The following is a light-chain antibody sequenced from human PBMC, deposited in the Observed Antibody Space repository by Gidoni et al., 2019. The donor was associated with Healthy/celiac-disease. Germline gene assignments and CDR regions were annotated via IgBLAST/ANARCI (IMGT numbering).Light chain of an antibody. CDR2: EVS. J-gene: IGLJ2*01. Sequence: QSALPQPRSVSGSPGQSVTISCTGTSSDVGGYNYVSWYQQHPGKAPKLMIYEVSKRPSGVPDRFSGSKSGNTASLTISGLQAEDEADYYCCSYAGSVVFGGGTKLTVL. CDR1: SSDVGGYNY. CDR3: CSYAGSVV. V-gene: IGLV2-11*01.